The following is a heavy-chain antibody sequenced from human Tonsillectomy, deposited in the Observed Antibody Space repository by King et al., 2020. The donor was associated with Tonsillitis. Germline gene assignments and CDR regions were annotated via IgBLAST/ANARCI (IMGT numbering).Heavy chain of an antibody. V-gene: IGHV3-53*01. CDR1: GFTVSSFF. CDR3: AREDGYNSIYMDV. D-gene: IGHD5-24*01. CDR2: IYIGDTT. J-gene: IGHJ6*03. Sequence: VQLQESGGGLVQPGGSLRLSCAASGFTVSSFFVSWVRQAPGKGLEWVSLIYIGDTTYYAASVKGRFTISRDKSNNTVYLQMNSLRAEDTAVYYCAREDGYNSIYMDVWGKGTTVTVPS.